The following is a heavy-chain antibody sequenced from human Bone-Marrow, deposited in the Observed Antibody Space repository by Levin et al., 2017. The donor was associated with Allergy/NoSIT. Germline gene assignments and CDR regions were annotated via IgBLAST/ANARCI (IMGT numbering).Heavy chain of an antibody. CDR3: AKDHPSSGWPTFES. CDR1: GFRMSSFA. CDR2: FSNINKA. J-gene: IGHJ4*02. Sequence: GESLKISCSSSGFRMSSFAMSWVRQAPGKGLEWVSSFSNINKAYYADSVVGRFTIPRDSSRNILYLQMNNLRGEDTAMYYCAKDHPSSGWPTFESWGQGTLVTVSS. V-gene: IGHV3-23*05. D-gene: IGHD6-19*01.